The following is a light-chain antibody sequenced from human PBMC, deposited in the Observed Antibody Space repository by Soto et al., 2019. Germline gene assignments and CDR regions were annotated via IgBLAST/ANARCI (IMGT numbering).Light chain of an antibody. V-gene: IGLV7-43*01. Sequence: QAVVTQEPSLTVSPGGTVTLTCASSTGPVTSGHYPNWFQQKPGQAHTALIDSTTSKHSWTPARFSGSLLGGKAALTLSGVQPEDEADYYCLLDYAGTQVVFGGGTKLTVL. J-gene: IGLJ2*01. CDR1: TGPVTSGHY. CDR3: LLDYAGTQVV. CDR2: STT.